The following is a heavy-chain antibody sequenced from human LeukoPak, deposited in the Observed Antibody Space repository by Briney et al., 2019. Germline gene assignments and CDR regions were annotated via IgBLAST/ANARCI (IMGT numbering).Heavy chain of an antibody. Sequence: PGGSLRLSCAASGFTFDDYAMHWVRQAPGKGLEWVSGISWNGGSIGYADSVKGRFTISRDNAKNSLYLQMNSLRAEDTALYYCAKDISYYGSGSYFAGNDYWGQGTLVTVSS. J-gene: IGHJ4*02. CDR2: ISWNGGSI. CDR3: AKDISYYGSGSYFAGNDY. CDR1: GFTFDDYA. D-gene: IGHD3-10*01. V-gene: IGHV3-9*01.